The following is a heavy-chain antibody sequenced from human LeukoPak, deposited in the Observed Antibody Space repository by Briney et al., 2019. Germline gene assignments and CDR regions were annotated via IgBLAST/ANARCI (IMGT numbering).Heavy chain of an antibody. CDR1: GFTFSIYA. Sequence: GGSLRLSCAASGFTFSIYAMTWVRQAPGKGLEWVSAISGSGTSTYYADSVKGRFNFSRDNSKNTLYLQMNSLRAEDTAVYYCAKGSRDGNSYDYWGQGTLVSVSS. CDR3: AKGSRDGNSYDY. D-gene: IGHD5-24*01. J-gene: IGHJ4*02. CDR2: ISGSGTST. V-gene: IGHV3-23*01.